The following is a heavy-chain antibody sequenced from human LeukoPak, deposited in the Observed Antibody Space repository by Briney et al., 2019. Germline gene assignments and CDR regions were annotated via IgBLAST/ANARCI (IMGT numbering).Heavy chain of an antibody. D-gene: IGHD3-9*01. J-gene: IGHJ4*02. CDR3: ARRNSLRYFDWYSY. Sequence: SETLSLTCAVYGGSFSGYYWSWIRQPPGKGLEWIGEINHSGSTNYNPSLKSRVTISVDTSKNQFSMKLSSVTAADTAVYYCARRNSLRYFDWYSYWGQGTLVTVSS. V-gene: IGHV4-34*01. CDR1: GGSFSGYY. CDR2: INHSGST.